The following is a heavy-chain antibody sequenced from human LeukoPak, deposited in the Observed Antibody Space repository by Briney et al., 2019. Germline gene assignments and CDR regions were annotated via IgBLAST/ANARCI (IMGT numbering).Heavy chain of an antibody. Sequence: ASVKLSCKASGYTFTSYGISWVRQAPGQGLEWMGWISAYNGNTNYAQKLQGRDTMTTDTSTSTAYMELRSLRSDDTAVYYCARDQIAAGLNWFDPWGQGTMVTVSS. CDR3: ARDQIAAGLNWFDP. V-gene: IGHV1-18*01. D-gene: IGHD6-13*01. CDR1: GYTFTSYG. CDR2: ISAYNGNT. J-gene: IGHJ5*02.